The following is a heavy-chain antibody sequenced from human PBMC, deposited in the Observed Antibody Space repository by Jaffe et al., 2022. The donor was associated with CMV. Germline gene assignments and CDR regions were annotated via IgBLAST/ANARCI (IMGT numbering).Heavy chain of an antibody. V-gene: IGHV3-11*01. CDR3: ARDLWDNNGENSKGPYIDS. CDR1: GFTLSDYY. CDR2: MSSSGSST. J-gene: IGHJ4*02. Sequence: QVQLVESGGGLVKPGGSLRLSCAGSGFTLSDYYMTWIRQAPGKGLEWLSFMSSSGSSTFYAASVEGRFTISRDSATNSLFLQMNSLRAEDTAVYFCARDLWDNNGENSKGPYIDSWGQGTLVTVSS. D-gene: IGHD2-8*01.